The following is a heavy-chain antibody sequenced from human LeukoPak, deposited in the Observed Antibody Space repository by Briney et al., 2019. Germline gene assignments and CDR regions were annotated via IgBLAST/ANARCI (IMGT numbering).Heavy chain of an antibody. V-gene: IGHV3-64D*06. D-gene: IGHD6-13*01. CDR3: VKDHSASWYAFYY. CDR1: GLTFSSYA. CDR2: ISNNGGGT. Sequence: GGSLRLSCSASGLTFSSYAMHWVRQAPGKGLEYVSAISNNGGGTCYADSVKGRFIVSRDNSKNTLYLQMSSLRPEDTAVYYCVKDHSASWYAFYYWGQGTQVTVSS. J-gene: IGHJ4*02.